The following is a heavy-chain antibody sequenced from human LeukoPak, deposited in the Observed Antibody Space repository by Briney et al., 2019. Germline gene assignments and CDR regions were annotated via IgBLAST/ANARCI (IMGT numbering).Heavy chain of an antibody. D-gene: IGHD6-19*01. CDR2: IRNDGSNK. CDR1: GFTFSNYD. Sequence: GGSLRLSCAASGFTFSNYDMSWVRQAPGKGLEWVADIRNDGSNKYYADSVKGRFTISRDNAKNPLYLQMNSLRAEDTAVYYCARDMYSRRWNPWGQGTLVTVSS. V-gene: IGHV3-11*01. CDR3: ARDMYSRRWNP. J-gene: IGHJ5*02.